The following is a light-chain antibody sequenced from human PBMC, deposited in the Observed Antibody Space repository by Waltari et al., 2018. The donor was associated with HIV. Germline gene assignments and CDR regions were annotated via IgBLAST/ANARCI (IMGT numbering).Light chain of an antibody. CDR2: RDN. CDR3: AAWDDILSGWV. Sequence: HSVLTQPPSASGPPGQRVTISCSGSSANVGNTVYWYQQLPGTAPKVLIYRDNQRPSGVPDRFSGSRSGTSASLDVSGLRSEDEANYFCAAWDDILSGWVFGGGTKLTVL. V-gene: IGLV1-47*01. J-gene: IGLJ3*02. CDR1: SANVGNT.